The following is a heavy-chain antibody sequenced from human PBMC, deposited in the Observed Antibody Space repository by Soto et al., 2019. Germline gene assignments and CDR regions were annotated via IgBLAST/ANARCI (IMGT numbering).Heavy chain of an antibody. J-gene: IGHJ6*02. CDR1: GFSLNTRGVG. CDR2: IYWDDDK. Sequence: QITLKESGPTLVKPTQTLTLTCTFSGFSLNTRGVGVGWIRQPPGKALEWLALIYWDDDKRYSPSLKTRLTIPKDTSENQVVLTMTNMDPVDTATYYCAHITPWVGVGVGGMDVWGQGTTVTVSS. CDR3: AHITPWVGVGVGGMDV. D-gene: IGHD1-26*01. V-gene: IGHV2-5*02.